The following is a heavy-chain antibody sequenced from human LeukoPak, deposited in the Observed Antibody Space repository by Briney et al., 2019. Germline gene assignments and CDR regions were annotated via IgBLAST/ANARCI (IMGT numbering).Heavy chain of an antibody. CDR3: ARERNLEIAVAGTIFDY. Sequence: GGSLRLSCAASGFTVSSNYMSWVRQAPGKGLEWVSVIYSGGSTYYADSVKGRFTISRDNSKNTLYLQMNSLRAEDTAVYYCARERNLEIAVAGTIFDYWGQGTLVTVSS. CDR2: IYSGGST. CDR1: GFTVSSNY. V-gene: IGHV3-53*01. J-gene: IGHJ4*02. D-gene: IGHD6-19*01.